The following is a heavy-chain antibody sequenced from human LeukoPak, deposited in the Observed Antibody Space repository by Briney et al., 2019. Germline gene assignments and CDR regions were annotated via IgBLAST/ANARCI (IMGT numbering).Heavy chain of an antibody. D-gene: IGHD4-23*01. CDR1: GYSFTNYA. V-gene: IGHV1-3*02. J-gene: IGHJ4*02. CDR3: ARSPGGNARTWLDY. CDR2: TNGATGNT. Sequence: SVKVSCKSSGYSFTNYALHWVRQAPGQRLEWMGWTNGATGNTRFSQDFQGRLTITIDTSASTSYMELSSLRSEDTAVYYCARSPGGNARTWLDYWGQGALVTVSS.